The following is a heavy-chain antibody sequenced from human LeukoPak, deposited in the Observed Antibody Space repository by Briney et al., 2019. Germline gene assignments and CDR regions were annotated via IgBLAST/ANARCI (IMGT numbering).Heavy chain of an antibody. CDR3: AREGAMATILFDY. J-gene: IGHJ4*02. V-gene: IGHV1-69*13. CDR2: IIPIFGTA. CDR1: GGTFSSYA. Sequence: SVKVSCKASGGTFSSYATSWVRQAPGQGLEWMGGIIPIFGTANYAQKFQGRVTITADESTSTAYMELSSLRSEDTAVYYCAREGAMATILFDYWGQGTLVTVSS. D-gene: IGHD5-24*01.